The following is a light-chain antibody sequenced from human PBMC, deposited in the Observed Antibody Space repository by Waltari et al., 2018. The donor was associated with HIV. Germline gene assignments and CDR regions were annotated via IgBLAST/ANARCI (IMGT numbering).Light chain of an antibody. Sequence: DVQMTQSPSALSASVVGTVTITYRASRSISNWLAWYQQKPGKAPKVLIYRASTLENGVPSRFSGSGSGTEFTLPISSLQPEDFATYSCHKFNSYTLTFGGGTRVEIK. V-gene: IGKV1-5*03. J-gene: IGKJ4*01. CDR1: RSISNW. CDR2: RAS. CDR3: HKFNSYTLT.